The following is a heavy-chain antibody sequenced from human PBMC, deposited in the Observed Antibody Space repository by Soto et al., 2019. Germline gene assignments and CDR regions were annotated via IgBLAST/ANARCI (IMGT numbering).Heavy chain of an antibody. Sequence: QVQLVESGGGVVQPGRSLRLSCAASGFTFSNYAMHWVRQAPGKGQEWVAVISYDGSNKYYADSVKGRFTISRDNSKTTVYLQMNSLRAEDTAVYSCARDRSHSSSPYFDYWGQGTLVTVSS. CDR3: ARDRSHSSSPYFDY. V-gene: IGHV3-30-3*01. J-gene: IGHJ4*02. CDR2: ISYDGSNK. D-gene: IGHD6-6*01. CDR1: GFTFSNYA.